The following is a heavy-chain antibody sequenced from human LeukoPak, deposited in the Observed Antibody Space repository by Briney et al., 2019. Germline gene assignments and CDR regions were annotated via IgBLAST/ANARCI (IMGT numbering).Heavy chain of an antibody. CDR2: VSADGDNT. CDR1: GFTFDDYA. J-gene: IGHJ4*02. CDR3: AKGGYSVYHFDY. V-gene: IGHV3-43*02. D-gene: IGHD5/OR15-5a*01. Sequence: PGGSLRLSCTASGFTFDDYAVHWVRQAPGKGLQWVSLVSADGDNTYYADSVRGRFTISRDNNINSLYLQLSSLGTEDTAFYYCAKGGYSVYHFDYWGQGTLVSVSS.